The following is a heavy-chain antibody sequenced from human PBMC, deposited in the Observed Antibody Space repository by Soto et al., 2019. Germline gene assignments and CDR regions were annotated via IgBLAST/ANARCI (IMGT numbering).Heavy chain of an antibody. CDR3: ARQGENDYFDF. D-gene: IGHD3-16*01. Sequence: SETLSLTCTVSSGSINKYCWSWIRQPPGKELEWIGYICDSGSTNYNPSLTSRVTMSVDTSKNQFSLNLGSMTAADTAIYYCARQGENDYFDFWGQGALVTVSS. CDR1: SGSINKYC. J-gene: IGHJ4*02. CDR2: ICDSGST. V-gene: IGHV4-59*08.